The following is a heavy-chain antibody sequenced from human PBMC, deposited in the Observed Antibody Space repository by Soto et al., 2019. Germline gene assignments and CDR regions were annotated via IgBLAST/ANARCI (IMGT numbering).Heavy chain of an antibody. Sequence: GGSLRLSCEVSGFNFRVNGVSWVRQAPGKGLEWVSTLGGADGGTYYADSVKGRFTISRDNSKDTLYLQMNNLRAEDTALYYCARGSYYSGWVWGQGTLVTVSS. CDR1: GFNFRVNG. CDR2: LGGADGGT. D-gene: IGHD6-19*01. CDR3: ARGSYYSGWV. J-gene: IGHJ4*02. V-gene: IGHV3-23*01.